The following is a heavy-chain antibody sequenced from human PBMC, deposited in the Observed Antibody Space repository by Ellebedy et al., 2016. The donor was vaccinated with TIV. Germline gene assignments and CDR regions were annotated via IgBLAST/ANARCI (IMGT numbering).Heavy chain of an antibody. D-gene: IGHD5-24*01. CDR2: IYFSGGT. J-gene: IGHJ4*02. V-gene: IGHV4-31*03. CDR1: GGSIRSGGYY. CDR3: VRDPRNGYNSYFDY. Sequence: SETLSLXCTVSGGSIRSGGYYWSWIRQHPGKGLEWIGYIYFSGGTYYNPSLKSRVTMSVDTSKNQFFLNLTSVTAADTAVYYCVRDPRNGYNSYFDYWGQGALVTISS.